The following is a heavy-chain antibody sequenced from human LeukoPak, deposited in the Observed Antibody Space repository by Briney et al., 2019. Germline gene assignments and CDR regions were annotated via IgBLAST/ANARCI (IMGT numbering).Heavy chain of an antibody. CDR2: IYHTGST. CDR3: ATETYYDSSGPHFDY. J-gene: IGHJ4*02. D-gene: IGHD3-22*01. V-gene: IGHV4-4*02. Sequence: SGTLSLTCAVSGVSIRSSNWWSWVRQPPGKGLEWIGEIYHTGSTNYNPSLKSRVTISVDKSKNQFSLKLSSVTAADTAVYYCATETYYDSSGPHFDYWGQGTLVTVSS. CDR1: GVSIRSSNW.